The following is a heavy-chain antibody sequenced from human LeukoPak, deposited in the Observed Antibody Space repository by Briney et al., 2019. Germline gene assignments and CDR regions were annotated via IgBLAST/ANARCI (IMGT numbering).Heavy chain of an antibody. J-gene: IGHJ4*02. CDR2: ISSSSSTI. V-gene: IGHV3-48*04. CDR3: ARVDTAMPRSFDY. CDR1: GFTFSSYS. D-gene: IGHD5-18*01. Sequence: PGGSLRLSCAASGFTFSSYSMNWVRQAPGKGLEWVSYISSSSSTIYYADSVKGRFTISRDNAKNSLYLQMNSLRAEDTAVYYCARVDTAMPRSFDYWGQGTLVTVSS.